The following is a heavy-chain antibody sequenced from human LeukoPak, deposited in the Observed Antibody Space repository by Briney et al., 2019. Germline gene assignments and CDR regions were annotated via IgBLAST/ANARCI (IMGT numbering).Heavy chain of an antibody. D-gene: IGHD2-2*01. V-gene: IGHV4-34*01. CDR3: ARGLGPAANPNWFDR. Sequence: SETLSLTCAVYGGSFSTYYWSWIRQPPGKGLEWIGEINHTGSTNYNPSLKSRVTISVDTSKNQFSLKLSSVTAADTAMYYCARGLGPAANPNWFDRWGQGTLVTVSS. CDR2: INHTGST. CDR1: GGSFSTYY. J-gene: IGHJ5*02.